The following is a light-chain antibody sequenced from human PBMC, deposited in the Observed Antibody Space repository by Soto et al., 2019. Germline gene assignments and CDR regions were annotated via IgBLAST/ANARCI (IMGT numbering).Light chain of an antibody. CDR2: AVS. V-gene: IGKV1-39*01. J-gene: IGKJ1*01. CDR3: QHSYGTPRT. Sequence: DIQMTQSPSSLSASVGDRVTITCRASQSISTYLNWHQHKPGKAPKVLIYAVSSLQSGVPSRFSGSGSGTDFTLTITSLQPEDSATYYCQHSYGTPRTFGQGTKVEIK. CDR1: QSISTY.